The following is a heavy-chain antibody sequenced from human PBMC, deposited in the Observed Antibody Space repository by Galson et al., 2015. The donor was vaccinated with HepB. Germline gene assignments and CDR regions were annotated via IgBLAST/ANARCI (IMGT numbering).Heavy chain of an antibody. J-gene: IGHJ6*03. V-gene: IGHV1-69*04. CDR1: GDTFSSSA. CDR2: IIPVLGIT. Sequence: SVKVSCKASGDTFSSSAISWVRQAPGQGLEWMGRIIPVLGITDDAQKFQGRVTMTADKSTSTAYMELSSLRSEDTAVYYCAREAECSRTSCYDYYYYMDVWGKGTTVIVPS. D-gene: IGHD2-2*01. CDR3: AREAECSRTSCYDYYYYMDV.